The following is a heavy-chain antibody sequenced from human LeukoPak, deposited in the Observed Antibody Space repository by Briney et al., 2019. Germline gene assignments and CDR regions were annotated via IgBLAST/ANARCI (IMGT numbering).Heavy chain of an antibody. V-gene: IGHV3-23*01. Sequence: GGSLRLSCAASGFTFSSYAMSWVRQAPGKGLAWVSAISGSGGSTYYADSVKGRFTISRDNSKNTLYLQMNSLRAEDTAVYYCAKATRRDGYNPYYFDYWGQGTLVTVSS. CDR1: GFTFSSYA. CDR3: AKATRRDGYNPYYFDY. J-gene: IGHJ4*02. CDR2: ISGSGGST. D-gene: IGHD5-24*01.